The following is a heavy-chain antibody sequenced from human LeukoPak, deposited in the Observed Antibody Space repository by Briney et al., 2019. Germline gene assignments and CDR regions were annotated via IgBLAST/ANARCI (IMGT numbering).Heavy chain of an antibody. D-gene: IGHD2-15*01. V-gene: IGHV4-34*01. J-gene: IGHJ6*03. CDR3: ARGYCSGGSCYSYYYYNYMDV. CDR2: IYYSGSI. Sequence: SETLSLTCAVYGGSFSGYYWGWIRQPPGKGLEWIGSIYYSGSIYYNPSLKSRVTLSVDTSKNQFSLKLSSVTAADTAVYYCARGYCSGGSCYSYYYYNYMDVWGKGTTVTVSS. CDR1: GGSFSGYY.